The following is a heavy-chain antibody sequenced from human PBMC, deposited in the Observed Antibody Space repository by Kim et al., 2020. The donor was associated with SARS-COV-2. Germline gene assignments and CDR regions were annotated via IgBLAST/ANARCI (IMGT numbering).Heavy chain of an antibody. Sequence: GGSLRLSCAASGFTFSTYVMSWVRLAPGKGLEWVSVIYSDGTTTYYADSVKGRFTISRDNSKNTLYLQMNSLRAEDTAVYYCAREVPGTPYYFDYWGQGTLVTVSS. CDR3: AREVPGTPYYFDY. CDR1: GFTFSTYV. D-gene: IGHD1-7*01. V-gene: IGHV3-23*03. CDR2: IYSDGTTT. J-gene: IGHJ4*02.